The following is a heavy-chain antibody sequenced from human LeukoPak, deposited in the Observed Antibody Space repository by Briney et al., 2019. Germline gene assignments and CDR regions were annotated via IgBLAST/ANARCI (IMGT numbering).Heavy chain of an antibody. CDR2: INPYTGDT. J-gene: IGHJ4*02. D-gene: IGHD2-21*02. V-gene: IGHV1-2*02. Sequence: SVKVSCKASGYTFSAYYMYWVREVPGQGLEWVGWINPYTGDTKYAQNFQGRVTMTRDTSISTVYMEVSRLRSDGTAVYYCARTCGGDCYILNSWGQGALVTASS. CDR1: GYTFSAYY. CDR3: ARTCGGDCYILNS.